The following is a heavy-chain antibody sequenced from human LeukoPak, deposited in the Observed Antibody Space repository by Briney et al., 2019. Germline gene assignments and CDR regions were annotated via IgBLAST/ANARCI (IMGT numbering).Heavy chain of an antibody. V-gene: IGHV1-69*05. J-gene: IGHJ4*02. CDR3: ARKSWSYFFFDY. D-gene: IGHD1-26*01. Sequence: GASVKVSCKASGGTFSSYAISWVRQAPGQGLEWMGGIIPIFGTANYAQKFQGRVTITTDESTSTAYMELSSLRSEDTAVYYCARKSWSYFFFDYWGQGTLVTVSS. CDR2: IIPIFGTA. CDR1: GGTFSSYA.